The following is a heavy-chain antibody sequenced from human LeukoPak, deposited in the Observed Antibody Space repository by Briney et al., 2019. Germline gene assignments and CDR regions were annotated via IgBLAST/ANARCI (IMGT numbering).Heavy chain of an antibody. V-gene: IGHV4-30-4*01. CDR3: TTHIPDYYGSGSYYYYYGMDV. CDR2: IYYSGST. CDR1: GGSISSGDYY. D-gene: IGHD3-10*01. Sequence: SQTLSLTCTDSGGSISSGDYYWSWIRQPPGKGLEWIGYIYYSGSTYYNPSLKSRVTISVDTSENQFSLKLSSVTAADTAVYYCTTHIPDYYGSGSYYYYYGMDVWGKGTTVTVSS. J-gene: IGHJ6*04.